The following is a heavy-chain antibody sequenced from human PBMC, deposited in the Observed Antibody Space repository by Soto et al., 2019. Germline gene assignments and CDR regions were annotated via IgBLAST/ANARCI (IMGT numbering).Heavy chain of an antibody. CDR3: ARHHRDDYNYGGSGIFDY. CDR2: MYYSGSS. Sequence: PSETLSLTCIVSGGSISSRTFWWAWIRQPPGKGLEWIGDMYYSGSSYSSPSLKSRVTLSVDTSKNQLSLKLNSVTAADTAIYYCARHHRDDYNYGGSGIFDYWGQGTLVPVSS. J-gene: IGHJ4*02. V-gene: IGHV4-39*01. D-gene: IGHD4-4*01. CDR1: GGSISSRTFW.